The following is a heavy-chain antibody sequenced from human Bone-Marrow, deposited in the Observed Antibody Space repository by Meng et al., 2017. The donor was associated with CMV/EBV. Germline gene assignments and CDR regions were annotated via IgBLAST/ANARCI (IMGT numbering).Heavy chain of an antibody. CDR1: DGSISSSSYY. D-gene: IGHD6-13*01. CDR3: ARRRSSSWYHFDY. V-gene: IGHV4-39*01. Sequence: SETLSLTCTVSDGSISSSSYYWGWIRQPPGKGLEWIGSIYYSGSTYCNPSLKSRVTISVDTSKNQFSMKLSSVTAADTAMYYCARRRSSSWYHFDYWGQGTLVTVSS. CDR2: IYYSGST. J-gene: IGHJ4*02.